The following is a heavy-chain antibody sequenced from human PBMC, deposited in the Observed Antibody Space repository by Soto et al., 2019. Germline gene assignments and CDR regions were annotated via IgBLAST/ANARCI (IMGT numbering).Heavy chain of an antibody. CDR1: GGTFSRHS. CDR2: IIPIFDAT. D-gene: IGHD3-10*01. J-gene: IGHJ4*02. V-gene: IGHV1-69*01. CDR3: ARDLTSVRGS. Sequence: QVQMVQSGAEVKKPGSSARVSCKVSGGTFSRHSISWVRQAPGQGLEWMGGIIPIFDATQYAQKFQGRLTTIADDSTTTFHMALSGLRPEATAVYYCARDLTSVRGSWGQGTLVTVS.